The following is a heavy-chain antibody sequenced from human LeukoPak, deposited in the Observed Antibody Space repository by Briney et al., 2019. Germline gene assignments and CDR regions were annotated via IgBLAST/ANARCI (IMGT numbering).Heavy chain of an antibody. J-gene: IGHJ4*02. CDR1: GFTFSSYS. D-gene: IGHD3-22*01. Sequence: KAGGSLRLSCAASGFTFSSYSMNWVRQAPGKGLEWVSSISSSSSYIYYADSVKGRFTISRDNAKNSLYLRMNSLRAEDTAVYYCARVVSEYYYDSSGYYSHWGQGTLVTVSS. CDR3: ARVVSEYYYDSSGYYSH. CDR2: ISSSSSYI. V-gene: IGHV3-21*01.